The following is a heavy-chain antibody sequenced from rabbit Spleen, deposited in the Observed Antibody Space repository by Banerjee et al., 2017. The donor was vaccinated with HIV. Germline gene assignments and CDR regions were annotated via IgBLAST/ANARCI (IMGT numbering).Heavy chain of an antibody. Sequence: QEQLEESGGDLVKPEGSLTLTCTASGFSLSSSYWMCWVRQAPGKGLEWIACAYGGSSGSTYYASWAKGRFTVSKTSSTTVTLQMTSLTVADTATYFCARSRDGDAAYFALWGPGTLVTVS. CDR2: AYGGSSGST. V-gene: IGHV1S45*01. D-gene: IGHD6-1*01. CDR1: GFSLSSSYW. CDR3: ARSRDGDAAYFAL. J-gene: IGHJ6*01.